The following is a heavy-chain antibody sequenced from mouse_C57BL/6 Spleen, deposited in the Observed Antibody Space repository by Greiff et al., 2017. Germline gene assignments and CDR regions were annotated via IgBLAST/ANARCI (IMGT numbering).Heavy chain of an antibody. J-gene: IGHJ2*01. Sequence: VQLQQSGPELVKPGASVKIPCKASGYTFTDYNMDWVKQSHGKSLEWIGDINPNNGGTIYNQKFKGKATLTVDKSSSTAYMELRSLTSEDTAVYYCARVTTVVGGPYFDYWGQGTTLTVSS. CDR2: INPNNGGT. D-gene: IGHD1-1*01. CDR3: ARVTTVVGGPYFDY. V-gene: IGHV1-18*01. CDR1: GYTFTDYN.